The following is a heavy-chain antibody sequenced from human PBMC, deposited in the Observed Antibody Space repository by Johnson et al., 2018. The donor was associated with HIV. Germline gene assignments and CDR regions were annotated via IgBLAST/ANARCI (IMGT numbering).Heavy chain of an antibody. CDR2: INWNGGTP. D-gene: IGHD3-22*01. CDR1: GFTFDEYD. J-gene: IGHJ3*01. V-gene: IGHV3-20*04. Sequence: EVQLVESGGGVARPGGSLRLSCEASGFTFDEYDMSWVRQAPGKGLEWVSGINWNGGTPGSADSVKNRFTISRDNAKNSLYLQMNSLRAEDTALYYCARATYYYDTSGYLTRPRAFDVWGQGTMVTVSS. CDR3: ARATYYYDTSGYLTRPRAFDV.